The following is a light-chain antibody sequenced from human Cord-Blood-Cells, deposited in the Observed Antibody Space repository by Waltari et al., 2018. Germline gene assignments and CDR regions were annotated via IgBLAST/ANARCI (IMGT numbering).Light chain of an antibody. CDR3: QSYDSSNWV. Sequence: NFMLTQPHSVSESPGKTVTISCTRSSGSIASNYVQWDQQRPGSSPTTVIYEDNQRPSGGPERFSGSIDSSSNSASLTISGLKTEDEADYYCQSYDSSNWVFGGGTKLTVL. J-gene: IGLJ3*02. V-gene: IGLV6-57*01. CDR2: EDN. CDR1: SGSIASNY.